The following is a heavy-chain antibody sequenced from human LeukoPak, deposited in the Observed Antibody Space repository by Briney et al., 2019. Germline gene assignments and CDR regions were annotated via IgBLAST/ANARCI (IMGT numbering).Heavy chain of an antibody. J-gene: IGHJ4*02. V-gene: IGHV1-18*01. D-gene: IGHD3-22*01. CDR3: ARGLFYDSSGYRPCDY. CDR2: ISAYNGNT. CDR1: GYTFTSYG. Sequence: ASVKVSCKASGYTFTSYGISWVRQAPGQGLEWMGWISAYNGNTNYAQKLQGRVTMTTDTSTSTAYMELRSLRSDDTAVYYCARGLFYDSSGYRPCDYWGQGTLVTVSS.